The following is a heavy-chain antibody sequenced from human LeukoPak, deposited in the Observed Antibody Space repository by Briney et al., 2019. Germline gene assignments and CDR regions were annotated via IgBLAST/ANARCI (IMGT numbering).Heavy chain of an antibody. CDR3: ARQVGDTYYYGSGSYKVDY. V-gene: IGHV4-39*01. J-gene: IGHJ4*02. CDR1: GGSISSSSYY. Sequence: SETLSLTCTVSGGSISSSSYYWGWIRQPPGKGLEWIGSIYYSRSTYYNPSLKSRVTISVDTSKNRFSLKLSSVTAADTAVYYCARQVGDTYYYGSGSYKVDYWGQGTLVTVSS. CDR2: IYYSRST. D-gene: IGHD3-10*01.